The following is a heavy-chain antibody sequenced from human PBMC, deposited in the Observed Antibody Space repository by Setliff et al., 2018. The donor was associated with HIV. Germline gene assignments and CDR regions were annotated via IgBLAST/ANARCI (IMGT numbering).Heavy chain of an antibody. V-gene: IGHV5-51*01. CDR1: AYSFTTFW. Sequence: GESLKISCKGSAYSFTTFWIAWVRQMPGKGLEWMGIIYPGDSDTSYSPSFQGQVSISVDKSVSTAYLQWSSLRASDTAMYYCARHAYGCSNGICYMSDYWGQGTLVTVSS. CDR3: ARHAYGCSNGICYMSDY. D-gene: IGHD2-8*01. CDR2: IYPGDSDT. J-gene: IGHJ4*02.